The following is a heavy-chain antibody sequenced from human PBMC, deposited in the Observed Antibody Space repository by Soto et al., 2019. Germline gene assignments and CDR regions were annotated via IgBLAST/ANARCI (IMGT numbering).Heavy chain of an antibody. CDR3: ARYYYDSSGYYGSYYGMDV. CDR2: IYYSGST. CDR1: GGSISSSSYY. J-gene: IGHJ6*02. Sequence: PSETLCLTCTVSGGSISSSSYYWGWIRQPPGKGLEWIGSIYYSGSTYYNPSLKSRVTISVDTSKNQFSLQLSSVTAADTAVYYCARYYYDSSGYYGSYYGMDVWGQGTTVTVSS. D-gene: IGHD3-22*01. V-gene: IGHV4-39*01.